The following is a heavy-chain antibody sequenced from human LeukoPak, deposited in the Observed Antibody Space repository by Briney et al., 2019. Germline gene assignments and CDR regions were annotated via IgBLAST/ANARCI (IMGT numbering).Heavy chain of an antibody. Sequence: GASVKVSCKASGYTFTGYYMHWVRQAPGQGLEWMGWINPNSGGTNSAQKFQGRVTMTRDTSTSTVYMELSSLRSEDTAVYYCARGPHSSSWFTPFDYWGQGTLVTVSS. D-gene: IGHD6-13*01. CDR3: ARGPHSSSWFTPFDY. CDR1: GYTFTGYY. CDR2: INPNSGGT. V-gene: IGHV1-2*02. J-gene: IGHJ4*02.